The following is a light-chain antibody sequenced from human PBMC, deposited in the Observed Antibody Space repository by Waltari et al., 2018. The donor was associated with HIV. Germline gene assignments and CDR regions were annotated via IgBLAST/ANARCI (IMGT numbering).Light chain of an antibody. V-gene: IGLV1-44*01. Sequence: QSVLTQPPSASGTPGQRVTIPCSGSNSNLGSNTVNWSQHLPGTAPKLLSYGNSQRPSGVPDRFSGSKSGTSASLAIRGLQSDDEAHYYCAAWDDSLSVYVFATGTKVTVL. CDR1: NSNLGSNT. J-gene: IGLJ1*01. CDR3: AAWDDSLSVYV. CDR2: GNS.